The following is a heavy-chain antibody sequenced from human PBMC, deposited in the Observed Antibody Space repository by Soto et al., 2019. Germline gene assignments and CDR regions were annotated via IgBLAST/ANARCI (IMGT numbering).Heavy chain of an antibody. CDR1: GGSISSSSYY. V-gene: IGHV4-39*01. CDR3: ARFGQLERPDP. CDR2: IYYSGST. J-gene: IGHJ5*02. Sequence: PSETLSLTCTVSGGSISSSSYYWGWIRQPPGKGLEWIGSIYYSGSTYYNPSLKSRVTISVDTSKNQFSLKLSSVTAADTAVYYCARFGQLERPDPWGQGSLVTVSS. D-gene: IGHD1-1*01.